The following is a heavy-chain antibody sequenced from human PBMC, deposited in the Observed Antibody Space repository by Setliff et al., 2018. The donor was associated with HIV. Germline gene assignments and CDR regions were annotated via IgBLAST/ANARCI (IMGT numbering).Heavy chain of an antibody. CDR3: ARAGYYYYYMDV. CDR2: IYTSGST. Sequence: PSETLSLTCTVSGGSISSYYWSWIRQHPGKGLECIGYIYTSGSTNYNPSLKSRVTISVDTSKNPFSLKLSSVTAADTAVYYCARAGYYYYYMDVWGKGTTVTVSS. J-gene: IGHJ6*03. V-gene: IGHV4-4*08. CDR1: GGSISSYY.